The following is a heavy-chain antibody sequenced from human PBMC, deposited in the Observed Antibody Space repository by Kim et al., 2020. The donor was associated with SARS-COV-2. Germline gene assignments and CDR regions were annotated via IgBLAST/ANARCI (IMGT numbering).Heavy chain of an antibody. J-gene: IGHJ4*02. D-gene: IGHD5-12*01. CDR3: ARAVRWLHPYFDY. V-gene: IGHV1-46*01. Sequence: YAQKVQGRVTMTRDTSTSTVYMELSSLRSEDTAVYYCARAVRWLHPYFDYWGQGTLVTVSS.